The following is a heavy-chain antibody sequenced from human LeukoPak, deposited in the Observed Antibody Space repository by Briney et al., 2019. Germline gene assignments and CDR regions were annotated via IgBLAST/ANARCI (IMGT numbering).Heavy chain of an antibody. V-gene: IGHV4-39*01. CDR2: IYYDGST. Sequence: SETLSLTCTVSGDFFISSSNYWVWIRQPPGKGLEWVVSIYYDGSTYYNSALKSRATVFADTSKSQFSLKLNSVIAAATSVYYCGRRGLLVPASWGQGTLVTVSS. CDR1: GDFFISSSNY. J-gene: IGHJ5*02. D-gene: IGHD2-2*01. CDR3: GRRGLLVPAS.